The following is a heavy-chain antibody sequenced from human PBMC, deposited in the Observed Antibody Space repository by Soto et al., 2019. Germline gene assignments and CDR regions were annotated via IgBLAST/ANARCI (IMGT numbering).Heavy chain of an antibody. CDR3: ASLTIRYSSGWYPIDY. J-gene: IGHJ4*02. V-gene: IGHV4-39*01. Sequence: PSETLSLTCTASGGSISSSSYYWGWIRQPPGKGLEWIGSIYYSGSTYYNPSLKSRVTISVDTSKNQFSLKLSSVTAADTAVYYGASLTIRYSSGWYPIDYWGQGNLVT. CDR2: IYYSGST. D-gene: IGHD6-19*01. CDR1: GGSISSSSYY.